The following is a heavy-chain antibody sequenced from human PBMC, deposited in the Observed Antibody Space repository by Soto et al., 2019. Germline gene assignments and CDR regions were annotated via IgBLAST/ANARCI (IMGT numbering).Heavy chain of an antibody. J-gene: IGHJ4*02. CDR1: GGTFSSYA. V-gene: IGHV1-69*06. D-gene: IGHD2-21*02. CDR3: ARNEYVVLTSKSGGAVDY. CDR2: IIPIFGTA. Sequence: QVQLVQSGAEVKKPGSSVKVSCTASGGTFSSYAISWVRQAPGQGLEWMGGIIPIFGTANYAQKFQVRVTITADKSTSTAYMELSSLRSEDTAVYYCARNEYVVLTSKSGGAVDYWGQGTLVTVS.